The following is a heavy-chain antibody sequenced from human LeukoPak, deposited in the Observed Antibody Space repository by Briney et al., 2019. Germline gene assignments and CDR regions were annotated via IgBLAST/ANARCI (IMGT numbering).Heavy chain of an antibody. J-gene: IGHJ4*02. D-gene: IGHD3-10*01. V-gene: IGHV4-61*01. Sequence: PSETLSLTCTVSGGSVSSGTYYWSWIRQPPGKGLEWIGHIYYTGNTHYVPSLKSRVTMSVDTPKNQFSLKLTSVTAADTAVYYCARGTNYYGSGDYWGQGTLVTVSS. CDR3: ARGTNYYGSGDY. CDR1: GGSVSSGTYY. CDR2: IYYTGNT.